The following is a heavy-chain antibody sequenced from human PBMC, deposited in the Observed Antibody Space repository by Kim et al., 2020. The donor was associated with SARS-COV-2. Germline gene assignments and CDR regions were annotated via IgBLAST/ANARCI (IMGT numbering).Heavy chain of an antibody. D-gene: IGHD3-3*01. V-gene: IGHV4-34*01. CDR1: GGSFSGYY. CDR2: INHSGST. CDR3: ACTTTNTIFGVVTLYDY. J-gene: IGHJ4*02. Sequence: SETLSLTCAVYGGSFSGYYWSWIRQPPGKGLEWIGEINHSGSTNYNPSLKSRVTISVDTSKNQFSLKLSSVTAAATAVYYCACTTTNTIFGVVTLYDYWGQGTLVTVSS.